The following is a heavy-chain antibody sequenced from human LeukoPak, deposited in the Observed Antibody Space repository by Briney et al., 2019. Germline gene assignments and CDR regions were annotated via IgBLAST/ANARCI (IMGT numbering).Heavy chain of an antibody. D-gene: IGHD3-10*01. Sequence: PGGSLRLSCAASGFTFSSYWMSWVGQAPGKGREGVANTKQDGSEKYYVDSVKGGLTISRDNAKSSLYLQMNSLRAEDTAVYYCAREPGGLFDYWGQGTLVTVSS. V-gene: IGHV3-7*01. J-gene: IGHJ4*02. CDR2: TKQDGSEK. CDR1: GFTFSSYW. CDR3: AREPGGLFDY.